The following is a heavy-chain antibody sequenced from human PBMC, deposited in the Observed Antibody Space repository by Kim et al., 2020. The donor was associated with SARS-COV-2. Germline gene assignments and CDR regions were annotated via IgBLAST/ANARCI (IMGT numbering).Heavy chain of an antibody. V-gene: IGHV5-10-1*01. J-gene: IGHJ4*02. Sequence: DSYTNYSPSFQGHVTISADKSISTAYLQWSSLKASDTAMYYCARQSNRDYWGQGTLVTVSS. CDR3: ARQSNRDY. CDR2: DSYT.